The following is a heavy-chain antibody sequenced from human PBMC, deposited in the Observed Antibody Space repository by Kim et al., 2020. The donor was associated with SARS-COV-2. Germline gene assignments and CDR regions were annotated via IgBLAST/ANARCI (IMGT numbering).Heavy chain of an antibody. CDR1: GFTPGFTFSSYW. CDR3: ARAGLGFDV. CDR2: IKEDGSEK. Sequence: GGSLRLSCAASGFTPGFTFSSYWMSWVRQAPGSGLEWVANIKEDGSEKNYVNSVKGRFTVSRDNTKNSLYLEMNSLTAADTAIYYCARAGLGFDVWGQGT. D-gene: IGHD3-16*01. V-gene: IGHV3-7*01. J-gene: IGHJ4*02.